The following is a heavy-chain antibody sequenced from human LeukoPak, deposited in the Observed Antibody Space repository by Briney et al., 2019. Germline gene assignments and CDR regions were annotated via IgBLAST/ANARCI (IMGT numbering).Heavy chain of an antibody. J-gene: IGHJ4*02. CDR1: GCTFTRYA. V-gene: IGHV1-18*01. CDR2: ISTYNGDT. CDR3: AREPSNTSGRNPYFDY. Sequence: ASVKVSCKASGCTFTRYAITWVRQATGQGLEWMGWISTYNGDTNYAQQLQGRVTMTTDTSTTTAYMELRSLRSDDTAVYYCAREPSNTSGRNPYFDYWGQGTLVTVSS. D-gene: IGHD1-14*01.